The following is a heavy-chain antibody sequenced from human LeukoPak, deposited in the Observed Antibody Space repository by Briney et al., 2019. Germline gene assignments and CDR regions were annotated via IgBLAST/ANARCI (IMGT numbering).Heavy chain of an antibody. CDR3: ARDRSDSYDYVLLDN. J-gene: IGHJ4*02. CDR2: INPYNGNT. CDR1: GYTFASYG. V-gene: IGHV1-18*01. D-gene: IGHD3-16*01. Sequence: ASVKVSCNTSGYTFASYGISWVRQAPGQGPEWMGWINPYNGNTNYAQNLQGRVTMTTDTSTNTAYMELRSLRSDDTAVFYCARDRSDSYDYVLLDNWGQGTLVTVSS.